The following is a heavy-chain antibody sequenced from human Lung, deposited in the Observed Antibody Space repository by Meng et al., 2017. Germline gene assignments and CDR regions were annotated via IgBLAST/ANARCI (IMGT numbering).Heavy chain of an antibody. J-gene: IGHJ6*02. D-gene: IGHD6-13*01. CDR1: GGSISSSSYY. CDR3: ARDRRVRAAAGTTYYYYGMDV. CDR2: IYYSGST. Sequence: GSLRLSCTVSGGSISSSSYYWCWIRQPPGKGLEWIGSIYYSGSTYYNPSLKSRVTISVDTSKNQFSLKLSSVTAADTAVYYCARDRRVRAAAGTTYYYYGMDVWGQGTTVTVSS. V-gene: IGHV4-39*07.